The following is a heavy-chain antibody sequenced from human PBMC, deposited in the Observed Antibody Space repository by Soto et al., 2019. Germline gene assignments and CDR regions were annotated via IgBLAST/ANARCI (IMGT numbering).Heavy chain of an antibody. V-gene: IGHV4-34*01. Sequence: SETLSLTCAVYGGSFSGYYWSWIRQPPGKGLEWIGEINHSGSTNYNPSLKSRVTISVDTSKNQFSLMLSSVTAADTAVYYCARARSRGSYRSYNWFDPWGQGTLVTVSS. J-gene: IGHJ5*02. CDR3: ARARSRGSYRSYNWFDP. CDR1: GGSFSGYY. CDR2: INHSGST. D-gene: IGHD3-16*02.